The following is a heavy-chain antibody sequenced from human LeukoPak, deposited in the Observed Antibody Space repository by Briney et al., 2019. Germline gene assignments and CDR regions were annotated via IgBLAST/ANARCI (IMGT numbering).Heavy chain of an antibody. J-gene: IGHJ3*02. Sequence: KPSETLSLTCTVSGGSISSSSYYWGWIRQPPGKGLEWIGSIYYSGSTYYNPSLKSRVTISVDTSKNYFFLKLTSVTAADTAVYFCARLKYSSGWAGAFDIWGQGTMVTVSS. CDR3: ARLKYSSGWAGAFDI. CDR2: IYYSGST. V-gene: IGHV4-39*02. D-gene: IGHD6-19*01. CDR1: GGSISSSSYY.